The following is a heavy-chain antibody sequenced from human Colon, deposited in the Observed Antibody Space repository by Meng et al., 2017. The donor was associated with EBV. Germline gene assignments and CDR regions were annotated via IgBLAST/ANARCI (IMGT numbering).Heavy chain of an antibody. CDR3: ASSDCSGGTCYLDC. CDR2: INHVGST. J-gene: IGHJ4*02. V-gene: IGHV4-34*01. CDR1: GGSFSDSY. Sequence: VPLPQWGAGLLKPSETLSLTCTVYGGSFSDSYWTWIRQPPGKGLEWIGEINHVGSTTYNPSLKSRVTISVDTSKNQFSLKLSSVTAADAAVYYCASSDCSGGTCYLDCWGQGTLVTVSS. D-gene: IGHD2-15*01.